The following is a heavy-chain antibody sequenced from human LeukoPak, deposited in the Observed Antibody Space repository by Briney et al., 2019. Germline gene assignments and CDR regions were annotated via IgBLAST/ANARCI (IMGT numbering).Heavy chain of an antibody. CDR2: INPNSGGT. D-gene: IGHD2-8*01. Sequence: GASVKVSCKASGYTFTGYYMHWVRQAPGQGLEWMGWINPNSGGTNYAQKFQGRVTMTGDTSISTAYMELSRLRSDDTAVYYCARGLMAFPIRDYGMDVWGQGTTVTVSS. V-gene: IGHV1-2*02. CDR1: GYTFTGYY. CDR3: ARGLMAFPIRDYGMDV. J-gene: IGHJ6*02.